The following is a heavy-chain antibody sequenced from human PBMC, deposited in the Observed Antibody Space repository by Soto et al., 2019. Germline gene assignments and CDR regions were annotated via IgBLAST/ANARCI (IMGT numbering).Heavy chain of an antibody. V-gene: IGHV3-30-3*01. J-gene: IGHJ4*02. CDR1: GFTFSSYA. D-gene: IGHD3-9*01. Sequence: LRLSCAASGFTFSSYAMHWVRQAPGKGLEWVAVISYDGSNKYYADSVKGRFTISRDNSKNTLYLQMNSLRAEDTAVYYCARASKRAYYDILTGYYRPVDYWGQGTLVTVSS. CDR2: ISYDGSNK. CDR3: ARASKRAYYDILTGYYRPVDY.